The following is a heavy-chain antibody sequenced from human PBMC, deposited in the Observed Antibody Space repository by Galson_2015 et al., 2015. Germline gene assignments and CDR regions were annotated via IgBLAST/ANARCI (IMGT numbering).Heavy chain of an antibody. Sequence: PALVKPTQTLTLTCTFSGFSLRTSGVGVGWIRQPPGKALEWLAFIYWNDDTRYSPSLKNRLTITKDTSKNQVIFTMTDMDPVDTGTYYCAHSPFTRSTTQEGSSFDNWGQGTLVTVSS. D-gene: IGHD1-1*01. CDR1: GFSLRTSGVG. CDR2: IYWNDDT. V-gene: IGHV2-5*01. J-gene: IGHJ4*02. CDR3: AHSPFTRSTTQEGSSFDN.